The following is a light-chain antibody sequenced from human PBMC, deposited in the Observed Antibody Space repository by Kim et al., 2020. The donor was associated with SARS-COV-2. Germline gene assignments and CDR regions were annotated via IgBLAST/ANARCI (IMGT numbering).Light chain of an antibody. CDR2: SNN. V-gene: IGLV1-44*01. CDR1: SSNIGSNN. J-gene: IGLJ3*02. Sequence: ELTQPPSASGTPGQRVTISCSGSSSNIGSNNVIWYQQLPGTAPNLLISSNNQRPSGVPDRFSASKSGTSASLAIRGLQSGDEADYYCAAWDDSLKQGVFGGGTQLTVL. CDR3: AAWDDSLKQGV.